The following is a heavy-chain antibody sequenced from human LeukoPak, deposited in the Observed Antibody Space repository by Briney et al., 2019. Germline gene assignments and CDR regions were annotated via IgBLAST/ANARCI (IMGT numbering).Heavy chain of an antibody. V-gene: IGHV4-39*07. CDR1: GGSISSSSYY. D-gene: IGHD3-22*01. CDR2: IYYSGST. Sequence: SETLSLTCTVSGGSISSSSYYWGWIRQPPGKGLEWIGSIYYSGSTYYNPSLKSRVTISVDTSKNQFSLKLSSVTAADTAVYYCAREAGRGYYHDSSGYQGGYYWGQGTLVTVSS. J-gene: IGHJ4*02. CDR3: AREAGRGYYHDSSGYQGGYY.